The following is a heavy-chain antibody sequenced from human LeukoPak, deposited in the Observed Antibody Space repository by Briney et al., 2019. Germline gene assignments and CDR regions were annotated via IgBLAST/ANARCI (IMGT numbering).Heavy chain of an antibody. Sequence: SETLSLTCTVSGGSISSTNYYWGWIRQPPGKGLEWIGSIYYSGSTYYNPSLKSRVTISVDTSKNHFSLKLSSVTAADTAVYYCARVWRYYDSSGYYYLSAFDIWGQGTMVTVSS. CDR3: ARVWRYYDSSGYYYLSAFDI. CDR1: GGSISSTNYY. CDR2: IYYSGST. V-gene: IGHV4-39*07. D-gene: IGHD3-22*01. J-gene: IGHJ3*02.